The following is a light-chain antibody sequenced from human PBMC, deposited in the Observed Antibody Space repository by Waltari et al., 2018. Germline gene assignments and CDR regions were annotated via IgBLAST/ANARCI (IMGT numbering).Light chain of an antibody. CDR1: NSDVGAYNF. CDR2: DLT. CDR3: TSYGGGNPVV. Sequence: QSALTPPASVSGSPGQSITISCTGTNSDVGAYNFLSWYQQHPGSPPKLLIYDLTKRPAGVYHRFSGSKSGNTASLTMAGLQADDEADYYSTSYGGGNPVVVGGGTRLTVL. J-gene: IGLJ2*01. V-gene: IGLV2-14*03.